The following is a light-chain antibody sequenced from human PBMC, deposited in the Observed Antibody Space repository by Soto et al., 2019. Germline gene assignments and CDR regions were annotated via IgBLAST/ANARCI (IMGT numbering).Light chain of an antibody. CDR1: NIGSKS. CDR2: EVS. V-gene: IGLV2-8*01. J-gene: IGLJ1*01. CDR3: SSYAGSNIFV. Sequence: LTQPPSVSVAPGKTARITCGGNNIGSKSVHWYQQHPGKAPKLMISEVSKRPSGVPDRFSGSKSGNTASLTVSGLQAEDEADYYCSSYAGSNIFVFGTGTKVTVL.